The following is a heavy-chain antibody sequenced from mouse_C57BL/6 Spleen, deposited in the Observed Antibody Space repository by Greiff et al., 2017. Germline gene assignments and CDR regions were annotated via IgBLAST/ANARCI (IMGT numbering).Heavy chain of an antibody. D-gene: IGHD3-1*01. V-gene: IGHV7-3*01. CDR3: ARYSGTLYYFDY. J-gene: IGHJ2*01. Sequence: EVKVVESGGGLVQPGGSLSLSCAASGFTFTDYYMSWVRQPPGKALEWLGFIRNKANGYTTEYSASVKGRFTISRDNSQSILYRQMNALRAEDSATYYCARYSGTLYYFDYWGQGTTLTVSS. CDR2: IRNKANGYTT. CDR1: GFTFTDYY.